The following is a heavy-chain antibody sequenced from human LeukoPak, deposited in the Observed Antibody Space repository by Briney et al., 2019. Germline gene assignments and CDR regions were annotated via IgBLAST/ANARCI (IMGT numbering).Heavy chain of an antibody. CDR2: ISSSSSYI. Sequence: GGSLRLSCAASGFTFSGYSMNWVRQAPGKGLEWVSSISSSSSYIYYADSVKGRFTISRDNAKNSLYLQMNGLRAEDTAVYYCARGGQWGIAVENFDYWGQGTLVTVSS. J-gene: IGHJ4*02. CDR3: ARGGQWGIAVENFDY. CDR1: GFTFSGYS. D-gene: IGHD6-19*01. V-gene: IGHV3-21*01.